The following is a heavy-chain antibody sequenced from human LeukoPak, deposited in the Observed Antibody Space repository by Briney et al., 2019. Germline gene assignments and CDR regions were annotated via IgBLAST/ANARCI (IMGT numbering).Heavy chain of an antibody. CDR3: ARGPLRDY. CDR2: INHSGST. J-gene: IGHJ4*02. Sequence: SETLSLTCAVYGGSFSGYYWSWIRRPPGKGLEWIGEINHSGSTNYNPSLKSRVTISVDTSKNQFSLKLSSVTAADTAVYYCARGPLRDYWGQGTLVTVSS. V-gene: IGHV4-34*01. CDR1: GGSFSGYY.